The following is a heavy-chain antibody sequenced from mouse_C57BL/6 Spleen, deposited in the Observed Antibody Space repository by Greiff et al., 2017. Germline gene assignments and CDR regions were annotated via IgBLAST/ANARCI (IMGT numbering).Heavy chain of an antibody. J-gene: IGHJ2*01. CDR2: INPNNGGT. CDR1: GYTFTDYY. CDR3: ARGRGLRYLRDYFDY. D-gene: IGHD1-1*01. Sequence: EVQLQQSGPELVKPGASVKISCKASGYTFTDYYMNWVKQSHGKSLEWIGDINPNNGGTSYNQKFKGKATLTVDKSSSTAYMELRSLTSEDSAVYYCARGRGLRYLRDYFDYWGQGTTLTVSS. V-gene: IGHV1-26*01.